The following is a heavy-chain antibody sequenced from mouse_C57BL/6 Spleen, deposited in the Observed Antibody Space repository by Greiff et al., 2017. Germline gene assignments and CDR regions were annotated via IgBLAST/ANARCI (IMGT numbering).Heavy chain of an antibody. V-gene: IGHV5-4*01. Sequence: EVQGVESGGGLVKPGGSLKLSCAASGFTFSSYAMSWVRQTPEKRLEWVATISDGGSYTYYPDNVKGRFTISRDNAKNNLYLQMSHLKSEDTAMYYCATAHYDYDPYYFDYWGQGTTLTVSS. J-gene: IGHJ2*01. CDR2: ISDGGSYT. D-gene: IGHD2-4*01. CDR3: ATAHYDYDPYYFDY. CDR1: GFTFSSYA.